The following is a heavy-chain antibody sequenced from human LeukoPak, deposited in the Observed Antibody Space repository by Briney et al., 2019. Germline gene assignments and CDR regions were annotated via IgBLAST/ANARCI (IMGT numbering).Heavy chain of an antibody. CDR1: GGTFSSYA. D-gene: IGHD3-16*01. V-gene: IGHV1-8*02. Sequence: ASVKVSCKASGGTFSSYAISWVRQATGQGLEWMGWMNPNSGNTGYAQKFQGRVTMTRNTSISTAYMELSSLRSEDTAVYYCARGPVGRGRAFDYWGQGTLVTVSS. CDR3: ARGPVGRGRAFDY. CDR2: MNPNSGNT. J-gene: IGHJ4*02.